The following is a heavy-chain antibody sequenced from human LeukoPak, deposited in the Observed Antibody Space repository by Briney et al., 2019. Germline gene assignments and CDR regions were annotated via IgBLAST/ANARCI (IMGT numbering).Heavy chain of an antibody. Sequence: PGGSLGLSCAASGFTFGSYAMSWLRQAPGKRLEGVSAISASGGSTYYADSMKGRFTISRDNSKNTLYMQMNRLRAEDTAVYYCAKAYSSSDYYYMDVWGKGTTVTVSS. J-gene: IGHJ6*03. V-gene: IGHV3-23*01. CDR3: AKAYSSSDYYYMDV. CDR2: ISASGGST. D-gene: IGHD6-6*01. CDR1: GFTFGSYA.